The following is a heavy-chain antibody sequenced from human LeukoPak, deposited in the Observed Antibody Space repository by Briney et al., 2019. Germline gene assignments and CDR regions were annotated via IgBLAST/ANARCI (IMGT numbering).Heavy chain of an antibody. V-gene: IGHV3-23*01. CDR1: GFTFSSYA. J-gene: IGHJ4*02. CDR2: ISGSGGST. D-gene: IGHD3-16*02. Sequence: GGSLRLSCAASGFTFSSYAMSWVRQAPGKGLEWVSVISGSGGSTYYADSVKGRFTISRDNSKNTLYLQMNSLRAEDTAVYYCARESYDYVWGSYRPGEYWGQGTLVTVSS. CDR3: ARESYDYVWGSYRPGEY.